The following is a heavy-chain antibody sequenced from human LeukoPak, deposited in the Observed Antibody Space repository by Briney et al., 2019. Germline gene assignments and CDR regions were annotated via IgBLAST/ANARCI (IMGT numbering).Heavy chain of an antibody. CDR2: IYTSGST. J-gene: IGHJ6*03. CDR1: GVSINIGTDY. V-gene: IGHV4-61*02. CDR3: ARGTIAADDYYYMDV. D-gene: IGHD6-13*01. Sequence: PSETLSLTCTVSGVSINIGTDYWSWIRQPAGKGLEWIGRIYTSGSTDYNPSLKSRVIISVDTSKNHFSLKLSSVTAADTAVYYCARGTIAADDYYYMDVWGKGTTVTISS.